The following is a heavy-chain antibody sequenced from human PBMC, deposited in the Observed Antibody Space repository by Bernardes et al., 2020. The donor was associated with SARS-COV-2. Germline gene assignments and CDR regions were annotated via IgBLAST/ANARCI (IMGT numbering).Heavy chain of an antibody. V-gene: IGHV4-39*01. Sequence: SETLFLTCAVSGDSIRSSNYLWGWIRQPPGKGLEWIGNIHYSGSAFYTPSLQTRVTILMDKSKNQFSLRLTSLTAADTAVYFCARLDYYLSGTSLNARHYWGQGTLVTVSS. CDR2: IHYSGSA. CDR1: GDSIRSSNYL. J-gene: IGHJ4*02. D-gene: IGHD3-10*01. CDR3: ARLDYYLSGTSLNARHY.